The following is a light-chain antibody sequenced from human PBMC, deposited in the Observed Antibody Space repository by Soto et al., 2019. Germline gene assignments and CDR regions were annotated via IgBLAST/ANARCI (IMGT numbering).Light chain of an antibody. V-gene: IGKV3-11*01. CDR1: QSVSSY. J-gene: IGKJ2*01. CDR2: DAS. Sequence: EIVLTQSPATLSLSPGERATLSCRASQSVSSYLAWYHQKPGQAPRLLIYDASNSATGIPARFSGSGSGTDFTLTISSLEPEDFAVYYCQQRSSWSPTFGQGTKLEIK. CDR3: QQRSSWSPT.